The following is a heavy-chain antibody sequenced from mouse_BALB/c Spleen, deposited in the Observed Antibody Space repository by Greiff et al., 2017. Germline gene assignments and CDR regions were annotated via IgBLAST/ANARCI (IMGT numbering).Heavy chain of an antibody. CDR2: IDPANGNT. Sequence: EVQLQESGAELVKPGASVKLSCTASGFNIKDTYMHWVKQRPEQGLECIGRIDPANGNTKYDPKFQGKATITADTSSNTAYLQLSSLTSEDTAVYYCPYGYDDYAMDYWGQGTSVTVSS. J-gene: IGHJ4*01. D-gene: IGHD2-2*01. V-gene: IGHV14-3*02. CDR3: PYGYDDYAMDY. CDR1: GFNIKDTY.